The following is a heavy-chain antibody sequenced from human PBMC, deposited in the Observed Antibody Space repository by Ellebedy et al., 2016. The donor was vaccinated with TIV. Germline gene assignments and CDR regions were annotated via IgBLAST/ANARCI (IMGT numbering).Heavy chain of an antibody. CDR1: GFSFINYA. Sequence: GESLKISCAASGFSFINYAMAWVRQAPGKGLEWVSTITDSGDRAFYADSVKGRFTISRDNSKNTLYLLMNTLGAEDTAVYYCAKDLAFRDGSSEYWGQGTLLTVSS. D-gene: IGHD2/OR15-2a*01. CDR3: AKDLAFRDGSSEY. CDR2: ITDSGDRA. J-gene: IGHJ4*02. V-gene: IGHV3-23*01.